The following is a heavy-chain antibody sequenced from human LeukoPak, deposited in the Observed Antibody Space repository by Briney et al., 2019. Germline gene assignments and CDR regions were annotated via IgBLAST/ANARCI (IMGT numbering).Heavy chain of an antibody. Sequence: GGSLRLSCTASGFTFSSYWMTWVRQAPGKGLEWVANIKEDGSEKGYADSVKGRFTISRDNAKNSLYLRMNSLRVDDTAVYYCTKNSGWYRLDYWGQGSLVTVPS. CDR3: TKNSGWYRLDY. J-gene: IGHJ4*02. D-gene: IGHD6-19*01. CDR2: IKEDGSEK. CDR1: GFTFSSYW. V-gene: IGHV3-7*01.